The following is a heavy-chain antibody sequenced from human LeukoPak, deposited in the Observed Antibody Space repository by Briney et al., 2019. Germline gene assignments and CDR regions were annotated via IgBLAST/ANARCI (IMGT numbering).Heavy chain of an antibody. CDR2: ISGSGGST. CDR1: GFTFSSYA. CDR3: AKDPGLLWFGESQYFDY. J-gene: IGHJ4*02. V-gene: IGHV3-23*01. Sequence: PGGSLRLSRAASGFTFSSYAMSWVRQAPGKGLEWVSAISGSGGSTYYADSVKGRFTVSRDNSKNTLYLQMNSLRAEDTAVYYCAKDPGLLWFGESQYFDYWGQGTLVTVSS. D-gene: IGHD3-10*01.